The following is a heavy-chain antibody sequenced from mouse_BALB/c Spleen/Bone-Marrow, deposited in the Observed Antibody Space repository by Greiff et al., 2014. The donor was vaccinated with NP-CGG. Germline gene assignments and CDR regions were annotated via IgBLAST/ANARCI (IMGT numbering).Heavy chain of an antibody. J-gene: IGHJ4*01. CDR3: ARGGGYYYARDY. CDR1: GFTFSSYA. Sequence: KLSCAASGFTFSSYAMSWVRQTPEKRLEWVASISSGGSTYYPDSVKGRFTISRDNARNILDLQMSSLRSEDTAMYYCARGGGYYYARDYWGQGTSGTVSS. V-gene: IGHV5-6-5*01. CDR2: ISSGGST.